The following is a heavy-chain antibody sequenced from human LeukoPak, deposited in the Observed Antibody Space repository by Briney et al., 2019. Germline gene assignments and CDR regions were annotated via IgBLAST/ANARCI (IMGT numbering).Heavy chain of an antibody. D-gene: IGHD6-19*01. CDR3: ARQYSSGWYPNWFDP. V-gene: IGHV5-51*01. CDR2: IYPGDSDT. J-gene: IGHJ5*02. Sequence: PGESLKISCKGSGYSFTSYWIGWLRQMPGKGLEWMGIIYPGDSDTRYSPSFQGQVTISADKSISTAYLQWSSLKASDTAMYYCARQYSSGWYPNWFDPWGQGTLVTVSS. CDR1: GYSFTSYW.